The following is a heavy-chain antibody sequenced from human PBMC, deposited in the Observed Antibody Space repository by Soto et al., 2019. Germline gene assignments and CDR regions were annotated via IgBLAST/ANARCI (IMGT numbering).Heavy chain of an antibody. J-gene: IGHJ4*02. D-gene: IGHD3-22*01. CDR1: GGCVSSDIYV. CDR2: IYYSGST. V-gene: IGHV4-31*03. Sequence: TLSLTCSVSGGCVSSDIYVWTWIRQPPGKGPEWIGHIYYSGSTYYNPSLKSRVTISLDMSKNQFSLTLTSVSAADTAVYYCERGYDYDSGGYLFDYWGQGTLVTVSS. CDR3: ERGYDYDSGGYLFDY.